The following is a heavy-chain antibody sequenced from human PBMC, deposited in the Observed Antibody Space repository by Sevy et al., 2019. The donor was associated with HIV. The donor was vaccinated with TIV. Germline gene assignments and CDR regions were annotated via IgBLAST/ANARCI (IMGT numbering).Heavy chain of an antibody. D-gene: IGHD6-19*01. J-gene: IGHJ5*02. CDR3: AKDDSSGAPFDP. CDR2: ISYDGSNK. CDR1: GFTFSSYG. V-gene: IGHV3-30*18. Sequence: GGSLRLSCAASGFTFSSYGMHWVRQAPGKGLEWVAVISYDGSNKYYADSMKGRFTISRDNSKNTLYLQMNSPRAEDTAVYYCAKDDSSGAPFDPWGQGTLVTVSS.